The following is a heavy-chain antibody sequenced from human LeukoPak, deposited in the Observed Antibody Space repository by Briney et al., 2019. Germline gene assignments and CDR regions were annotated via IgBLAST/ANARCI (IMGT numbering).Heavy chain of an antibody. D-gene: IGHD3-16*02. CDR1: GYTFTGYY. V-gene: IGHV1-2*02. Sequence: ASVKVSCKASGYTFTGYYMHWVRQAPGRGLEWMGWINPNSGGTNYAQKFQGRVTMTRDTSISTAYMELSRLRSDDTAVYYCARDRDYVWGSYRSVWFDPWGQGTLVTVSS. CDR2: INPNSGGT. J-gene: IGHJ5*02. CDR3: ARDRDYVWGSYRSVWFDP.